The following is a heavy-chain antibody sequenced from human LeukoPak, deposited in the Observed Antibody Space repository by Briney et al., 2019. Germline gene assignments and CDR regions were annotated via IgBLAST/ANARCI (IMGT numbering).Heavy chain of an antibody. CDR2: IKEDGSEK. D-gene: IGHD5-12*01. CDR1: GFTFNIYW. CDR3: ARLRPGYNFDY. J-gene: IGHJ4*02. Sequence: PGGSLRLSCAASGFTFNIYWMSWVRQAPGKGLEWVANIKEDGSEKYYVDSVKGRFTISRENAKNSLYLQMNSLRAEDTAVYYCARLRPGYNFDYWGQGALVTVSS. V-gene: IGHV3-7*01.